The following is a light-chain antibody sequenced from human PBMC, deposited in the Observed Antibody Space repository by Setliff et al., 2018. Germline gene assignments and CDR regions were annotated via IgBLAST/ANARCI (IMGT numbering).Light chain of an antibody. Sequence: SALTQPRSVSGFPGQSVTISCTGTSSDVGGYNYVSWYQQHPGKAPKLMIYDVSKRPSGVPDRFSGSKSGNTASLTISGLQAEDEADYYCCSYAGSYTSFDVFGTGTKVTVL. J-gene: IGLJ1*01. CDR2: DVS. V-gene: IGLV2-11*01. CDR1: SSDVGGYNY. CDR3: CSYAGSYTSFDV.